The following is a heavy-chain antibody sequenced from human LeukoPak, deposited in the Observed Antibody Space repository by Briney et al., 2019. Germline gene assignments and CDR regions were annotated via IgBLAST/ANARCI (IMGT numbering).Heavy chain of an antibody. D-gene: IGHD3-3*01. CDR3: ARVSYDFWSGYYVDY. J-gene: IGHJ4*02. V-gene: IGHV4-59*01. CDR1: GGSISSYY. Sequence: PSETLSLTCTVSGGSISSYYWSWIRQPPGKGLEWIGYIYYSGSTYYNPFLKSRVTISVDTSKNQFSLKLSSVTAADTAVYYCARVSYDFWSGYYVDYWGQGTLVTVSS. CDR2: IYYSGST.